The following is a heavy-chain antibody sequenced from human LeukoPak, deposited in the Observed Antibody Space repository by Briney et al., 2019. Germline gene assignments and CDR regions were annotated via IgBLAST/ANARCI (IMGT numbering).Heavy chain of an antibody. D-gene: IGHD2-2*02. CDR2: IIPIFGTA. V-gene: IGHV1-69*05. CDR3: ARDRSKYQLLYLGFDY. J-gene: IGHJ4*02. CDR1: GGTFSSYA. Sequence: GASVKVSCKASGGTFSSYAISWVRQAPGQGLEWMGGIIPIFGTANYAQKFQGRVTITTDESTSTAYMELSSLRSEDTAVYYCARDRSKYQLLYLGFDYWGQGTLVTVSS.